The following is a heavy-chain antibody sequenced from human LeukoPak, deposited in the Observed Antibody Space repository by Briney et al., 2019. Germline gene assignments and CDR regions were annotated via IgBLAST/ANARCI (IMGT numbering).Heavy chain of an antibody. Sequence: GGSLRLSCAASGFTFSSYEMNWVRQAPGKGLEWVSYISSSGSTIYYADSVKGRFTISRDNAKNSLYLQMNSLRAEDTAVYYCLYSIAAGGYWGQGTLVTVSS. CDR1: GFTFSSYE. CDR2: ISSSGSTI. J-gene: IGHJ4*02. D-gene: IGHD6-13*01. CDR3: LYSIAAGGY. V-gene: IGHV3-48*03.